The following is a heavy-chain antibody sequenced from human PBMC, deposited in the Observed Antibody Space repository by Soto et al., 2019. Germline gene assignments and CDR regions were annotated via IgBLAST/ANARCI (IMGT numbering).Heavy chain of an antibody. CDR1: GFTFSNSA. CDR2: ISGSGGST. D-gene: IGHD2-15*01. J-gene: IGHJ5*02. CDR3: ARATRDSVRKALVRYNSFDT. Sequence: PGGSLRLSCAPSGFTFSNSAMTWVRQAPGKGLEWVSTISGSGGSTYYADSVKGRFSISRDNSKNTLSLQMNSLRADDTAVYYCARATRDSVRKALVRYNSFDTWGQGTLVTVSS. V-gene: IGHV3-23*01.